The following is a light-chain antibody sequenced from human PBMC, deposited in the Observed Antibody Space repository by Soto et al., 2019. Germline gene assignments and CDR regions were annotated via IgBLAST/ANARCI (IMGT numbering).Light chain of an antibody. CDR1: RSVTTF. CDR2: DAS. V-gene: IGKV3-11*01. Sequence: EIVLTQSPSTLSLSPGERATISCRASRSVTTFLAWYQQKPGQAPRLLLYDASKRDTGVPTRFSGSGSGTDFILTITSLEPEDFAVYYCQQRTNWPLTFGGGNTVERK. CDR3: QQRTNWPLT. J-gene: IGKJ4*01.